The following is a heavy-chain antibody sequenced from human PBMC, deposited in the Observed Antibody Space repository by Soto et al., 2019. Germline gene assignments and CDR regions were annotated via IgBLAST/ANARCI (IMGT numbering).Heavy chain of an antibody. J-gene: IGHJ5*02. Sequence: SQTLSPPCAISGDRVSSNSAAWNWIRQSPSRGLEWLGRTYYRSKWYNDYAVSVKSRITINPDTSKNQFSLQLNSVTPEDTAVYYCARDRVVAGLNWFDPWGQGTLVTVSS. V-gene: IGHV6-1*01. D-gene: IGHD2-15*01. CDR2: TYYRSKWYN. CDR3: ARDRVVAGLNWFDP. CDR1: GDRVSSNSAA.